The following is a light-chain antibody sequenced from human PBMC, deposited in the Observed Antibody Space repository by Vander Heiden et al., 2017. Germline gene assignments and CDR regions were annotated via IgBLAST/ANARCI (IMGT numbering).Light chain of an antibody. CDR2: DVS. J-gene: IGLJ1*01. CDR1: SSDVGGYDY. CDR3: CSYAGRYKV. V-gene: IGLV2-11*01. Sequence: QSALTQPRSVSGSPGQSVTISCTGTSSDVGGYDYVSWSQQHPGNAHTLIIYDVSKPPSGVPDRFSASKSGNTASLTISVLQAEDEADYYCCSYAGRYKVFGTGTKVTVL.